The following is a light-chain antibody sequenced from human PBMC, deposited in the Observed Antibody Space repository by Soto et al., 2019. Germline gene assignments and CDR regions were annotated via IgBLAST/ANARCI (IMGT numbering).Light chain of an antibody. J-gene: IGKJ4*01. CDR3: QQRSNWPLT. CDR1: QSVSTY. V-gene: IGKV3-11*01. Sequence: EIVLTQSPATLSLSPGERATLSCRASQSVSTYLAWYQQKPGQAPRLLIYDASNRASDIPARFSGRGSGTDFTLIISSLEPEDFAVYYCQQRSNWPLTFGGGTKVEIK. CDR2: DAS.